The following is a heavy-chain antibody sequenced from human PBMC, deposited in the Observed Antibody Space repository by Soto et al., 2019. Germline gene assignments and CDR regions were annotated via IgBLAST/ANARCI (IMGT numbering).Heavy chain of an antibody. Sequence: QLQLQESGPGLVKPSETLSLTCTVSGGSISSSSYYWGWIRQPPGKGLEWIGSIYYSGSTYYNPSLKSRVTISVDTSKNQFSLKLSSVTAADTAGYYCARHAFTTTVTIGVNFDYWGQGTLVTVSS. D-gene: IGHD4-17*01. CDR3: ARHAFTTTVTIGVNFDY. V-gene: IGHV4-39*01. J-gene: IGHJ4*02. CDR1: GGSISSSSYY. CDR2: IYYSGST.